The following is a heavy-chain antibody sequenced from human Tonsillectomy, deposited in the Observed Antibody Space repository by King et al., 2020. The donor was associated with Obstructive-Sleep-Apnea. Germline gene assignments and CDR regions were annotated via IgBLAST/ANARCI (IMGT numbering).Heavy chain of an antibody. V-gene: IGHV4-59*01. CDR1: GGSISSYY. Sequence: QLQESGPGLVKPSETLSLTCTVSGGSISSYYWSWIRQPPGKGLEWIGYIYYSGSTNYNPSLKSRVTISVDTSKNQFSLKLSSVTAADTAVYYCVFGGLNWFDPWGQGTLVTVSS. D-gene: IGHD3-10*02. CDR3: VFGGLNWFDP. J-gene: IGHJ5*02. CDR2: IYYSGST.